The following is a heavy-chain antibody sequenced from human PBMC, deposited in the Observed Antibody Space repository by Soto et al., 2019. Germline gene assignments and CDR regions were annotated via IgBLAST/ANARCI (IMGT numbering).Heavy chain of an antibody. CDR2: INHSGST. D-gene: IGHD2-8*02. Sequence: SETLSLTCTVSGGSISSGDYYWTWIRQPPGTGLEWIGEINHSGSTNYNPSLRSRVTISVDTSKNQFSLKLTSVTAADTAVYYCARDKITGLFDYWGQGTLVTVSS. CDR1: GGSISSGDYY. CDR3: ARDKITGLFDY. V-gene: IGHV4-39*07. J-gene: IGHJ4*02.